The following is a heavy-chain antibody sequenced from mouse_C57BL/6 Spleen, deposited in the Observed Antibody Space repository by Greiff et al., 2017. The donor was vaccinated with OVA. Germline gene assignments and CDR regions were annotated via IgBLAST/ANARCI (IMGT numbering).Heavy chain of an antibody. Sequence: QVQLQQPGAELVKPGASVKLSCKASGYTFTSYWMHWVKQRPGQGLEWIGMIHPNSGSTNYNEKFKSKATLTVDKSSSTAYMQLSSLTSEDSAVYYCARLLTGTRGYFDVWGTGTTVTGSS. D-gene: IGHD4-1*01. CDR2: IHPNSGST. CDR1: GYTFTSYW. CDR3: ARLLTGTRGYFDV. J-gene: IGHJ1*03. V-gene: IGHV1-64*01.